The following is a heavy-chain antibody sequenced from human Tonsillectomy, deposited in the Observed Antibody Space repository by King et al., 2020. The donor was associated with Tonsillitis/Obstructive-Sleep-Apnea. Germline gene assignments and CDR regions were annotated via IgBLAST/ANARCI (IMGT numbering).Heavy chain of an antibody. CDR1: GFTFGDYA. CDR2: IRSKAYGGTT. Sequence: VQLVESGGDLVQPGRSLRFSCITSGFTFGDYAMSWVRQAPGKGLEWVGFIRSKAYGGTTEYAASVKGRFTISRDDSKSIAYLQMNSLKNEDTDVYYCAMALCEWGRLSGFVYWGQGTLVTVSS. J-gene: IGHJ4*02. CDR3: AMALCEWGRLSGFVY. V-gene: IGHV3-49*04. D-gene: IGHD2-21*01.